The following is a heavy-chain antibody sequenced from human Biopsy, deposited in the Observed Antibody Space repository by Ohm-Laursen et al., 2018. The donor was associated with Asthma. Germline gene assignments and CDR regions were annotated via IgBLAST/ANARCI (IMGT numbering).Heavy chain of an antibody. CDR3: ATDLWNPRKDYDY. V-gene: IGHV1-24*01. CDR2: FDIEDGEA. Sequence: GASVKVSCKVSGDTLTERSIHWVRQAPGKGLEWMGGFDIEDGEASYAQKFKGRVTLTEDPSTDTVYMEVSSLRSDDTAVYYCATDLWNPRKDYDYWGQGTLVTVSS. D-gene: IGHD1-1*01. CDR1: GDTLTERS. J-gene: IGHJ4*02.